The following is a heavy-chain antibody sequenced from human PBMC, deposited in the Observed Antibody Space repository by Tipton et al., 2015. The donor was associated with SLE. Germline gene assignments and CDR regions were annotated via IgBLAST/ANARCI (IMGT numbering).Heavy chain of an antibody. V-gene: IGHV4-39*01. D-gene: IGHD3-16*02. Sequence: TLSLTCSVSGDSVTNGNYYWGWIRQPPWQGLEWIGSVFYRGVTYYNPSLESRVTVSVDTSKNQFSLKLSSVTAADTAVYYCARHPPRDHYMSSFDHWGQGTLVTVSS. J-gene: IGHJ4*02. CDR3: ARHPPRDHYMSSFDH. CDR2: VFYRGVT. CDR1: GDSVTNGNYY.